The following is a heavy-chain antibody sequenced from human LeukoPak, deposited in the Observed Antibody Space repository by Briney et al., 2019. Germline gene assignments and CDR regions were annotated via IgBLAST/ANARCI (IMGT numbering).Heavy chain of an antibody. V-gene: IGHV4-59*11. J-gene: IGHJ6*03. CDR3: ARGRQDVNMILVVMAGVSYYLDV. CDR1: SGSISSHY. CDR2: IYYSGST. D-gene: IGHD3-22*01. Sequence: SQTLSLTCTVSSGSISSHYWSWIRQPPGKGLEWIGYIYYSGSTDYNPSLKSRVTISVDTSKNQFSLKLRSVTAADTAVYYCARGRQDVNMILVVMAGVSYYLDVWSKGTTVTVS.